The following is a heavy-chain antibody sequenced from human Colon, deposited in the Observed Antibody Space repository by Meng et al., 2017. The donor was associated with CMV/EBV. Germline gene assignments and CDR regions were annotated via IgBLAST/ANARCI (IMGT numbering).Heavy chain of an antibody. J-gene: IGHJ4*02. D-gene: IGHD3-3*01. CDR1: GFTFSSYA. Sequence: SGFTFSSYAMHWVRQATGKGLEWVAVISYDGSNKYYADSVKGRFTISRDNSKNTLYLQMNSLRAEDTAVYYCARTDTIFGVVTTFDYWGQGTLVTVSS. CDR2: ISYDGSNK. CDR3: ARTDTIFGVVTTFDY. V-gene: IGHV3-30*04.